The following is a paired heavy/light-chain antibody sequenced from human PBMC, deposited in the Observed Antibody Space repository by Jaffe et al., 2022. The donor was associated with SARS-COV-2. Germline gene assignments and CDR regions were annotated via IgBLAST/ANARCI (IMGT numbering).Heavy chain of an antibody. J-gene: IGHJ4*02. CDR1: GFTFSSYA. V-gene: IGHV3-23*01. CDR3: AKPPPDYSDSSGFYSPQGDY. D-gene: IGHD3-22*01. Sequence: EVQLFESGGGLVQPGGSLRLSCAASGFTFSSYAMIWVRQAPGKGLEWVSAIRASGGSTYYADSVKGRFTISRDNSKNTLYLQMNTLRAEDTAVYYCAKPPPDYSDSSGFYSPQGDYWGQGTLVTVSS. CDR2: IRASGGST.
Light chain of an antibody. J-gene: IGLJ3*02. Sequence: QTVVTQEPSLSVSPGGTVTLTCGLSSGSVSTSYYPSWYQQTPGQAPRTLIYSTNTRSSGVPDRFSGSIVGNKAALTITGAQADDECDYYCVLYMGSGIWVFGGGTKLTVL. CDR3: VLYMGSGIWV. V-gene: IGLV8-61*01. CDR1: SGSVSTSYY. CDR2: STN.